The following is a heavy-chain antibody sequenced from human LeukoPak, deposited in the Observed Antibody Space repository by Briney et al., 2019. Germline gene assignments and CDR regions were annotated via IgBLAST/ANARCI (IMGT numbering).Heavy chain of an antibody. J-gene: IGHJ6*03. D-gene: IGHD6-19*01. CDR3: AKGSKAVLFTRDHYMDV. CDR2: IRYDGSNK. V-gene: IGHV3-30*02. Sequence: GGSLRLSCAASGFTFSSYDIHWVRQAPGKGLEWVAFIRYDGSNKYYADSVRGRFTTSRDNSKNTLYLHMNSLRAEDTAVYFCAKGSKAVLFTRDHYMDVWGKGTTVTISS. CDR1: GFTFSSYD.